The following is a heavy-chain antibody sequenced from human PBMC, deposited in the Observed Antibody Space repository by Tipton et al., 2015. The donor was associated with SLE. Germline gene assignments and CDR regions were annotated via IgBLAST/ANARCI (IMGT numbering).Heavy chain of an antibody. D-gene: IGHD5-24*01. V-gene: IGHV4-59*11. CDR1: GGSISSHY. J-gene: IGHJ1*01. CDR2: IYYSGST. Sequence: TLSLTCTVSGGSISSHYWSWIRQPPGKGLEWIGYIYYSGSTYYNPSLKSRVTISVDTSKNQFSLKLSSVTAADTAVYYCARETWGRWLYFQHWGQGTLVTVSS. CDR3: ARETWGRWLYFQH.